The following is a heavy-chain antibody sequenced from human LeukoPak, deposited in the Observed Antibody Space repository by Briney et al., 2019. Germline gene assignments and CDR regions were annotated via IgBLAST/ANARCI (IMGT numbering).Heavy chain of an antibody. CDR1: GFTFSSYS. V-gene: IGHV3-21*01. CDR3: ARTDRMQGHAFDI. J-gene: IGHJ3*02. CDR2: ISSSSSYI. Sequence: GGSLRLSCAASGFTFSSYSMNWVRQAPGKGLEWVSSISSSSSYIYYADSVKGRFTISRDNAKNSLYLQMNSLRAEDTAVYYCARTDRMQGHAFDIWGQGTMVTVSS.